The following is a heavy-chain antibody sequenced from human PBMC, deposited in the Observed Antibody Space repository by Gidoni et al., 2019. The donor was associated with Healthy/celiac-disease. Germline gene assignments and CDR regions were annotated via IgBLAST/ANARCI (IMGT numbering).Heavy chain of an antibody. CDR3: ARDFGYCSSTSCYQFYYYGMDV. CDR2: ISSSGSTI. Sequence: EVQLVESGGGLVQPGGSLILSCAASGFTFSSYEMHWVRQAPGKGLAWVSYISSSGSTIYYADSVKGRFTISRDNAKNSLYLQMNSLRAEDTAVYYCARDFGYCSSTSCYQFYYYGMDVWGQGTTVTVSS. V-gene: IGHV3-48*03. D-gene: IGHD2-2*01. J-gene: IGHJ6*02. CDR1: GFTFSSYE.